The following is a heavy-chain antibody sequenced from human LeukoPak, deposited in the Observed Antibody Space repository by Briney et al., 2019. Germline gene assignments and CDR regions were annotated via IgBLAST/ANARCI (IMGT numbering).Heavy chain of an antibody. V-gene: IGHV1-3*01. D-gene: IGHD3-22*01. Sequence: GASVKLSCKTSGYTFDNYAIHWVRQAPGQGPEWMGWINAGNGDTKYSEKFQSRVTITKDTSASTAYMELSSLRSEDTAVYYCARDPDIYDSSGYSDYWGQGTLVTVSS. J-gene: IGHJ4*02. CDR1: GYTFDNYA. CDR3: ARDPDIYDSSGYSDY. CDR2: INAGNGDT.